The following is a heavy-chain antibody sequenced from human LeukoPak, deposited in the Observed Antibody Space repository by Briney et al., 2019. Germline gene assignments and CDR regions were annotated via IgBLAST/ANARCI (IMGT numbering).Heavy chain of an antibody. Sequence: GGSLRLSCAASGFTFSNYAMSWVRQAPGKGLEWVSSISSSSSSIYYADSVKGRFTISRDNAKNSLYLQMNSLRAEDTAVYYCASGYDILTGYYNYQYWGQGTLVTVSS. D-gene: IGHD3-9*01. CDR3: ASGYDILTGYYNYQY. V-gene: IGHV3-21*01. J-gene: IGHJ4*02. CDR1: GFTFSNYA. CDR2: ISSSSSSI.